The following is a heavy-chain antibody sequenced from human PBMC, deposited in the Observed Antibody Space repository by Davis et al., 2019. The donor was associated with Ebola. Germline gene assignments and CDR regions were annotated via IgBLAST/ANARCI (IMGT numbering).Heavy chain of an antibody. CDR1: GFTFRDAR. CDR3: ATVLRYFDWLDYGMDV. Sequence: SLSLSCAASGFTFRDARMSWVRQAPGNGLEWVAVISYDGSNKYYASSVKGRFTISRDNSKNTLYLQMNSLRAEDTAVYYCATVLRYFDWLDYGMDVWGQGTTVTVSS. V-gene: IGHV3-30*03. J-gene: IGHJ6*02. D-gene: IGHD3-9*01. CDR2: ISYDGSNK.